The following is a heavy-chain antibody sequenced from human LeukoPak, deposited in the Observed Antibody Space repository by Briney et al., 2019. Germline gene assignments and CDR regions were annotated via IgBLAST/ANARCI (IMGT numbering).Heavy chain of an antibody. J-gene: IGHJ4*02. Sequence: SETLSFTCAVSGYSISSGYYWGWIRQPPGKGLEWIGSIYHSGSTYYNPSLKTRVTISVDTSKNQFSLNLSSVTAADTAVYYCARGPAAINYWGQGTLVTVSS. CDR2: IYHSGST. CDR3: ARGPAAINY. D-gene: IGHD2-2*02. V-gene: IGHV4-38-2*01. CDR1: GYSISSGYY.